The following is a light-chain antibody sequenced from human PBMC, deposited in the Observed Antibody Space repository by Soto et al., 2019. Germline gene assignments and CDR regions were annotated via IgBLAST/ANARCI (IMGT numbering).Light chain of an antibody. CDR1: QSISSW. V-gene: IGKV1-5*03. Sequence: DIQMTQSPSRLSASVGDRVILTCRASQSISSWLAWYPQKPGRAPKLLMYQASSLESEVPSRFSGSGSGTEFTLIISSLQPDDFATYYCQQYSAYPWTFGQGTKVEIK. CDR2: QAS. CDR3: QQYSAYPWT. J-gene: IGKJ1*01.